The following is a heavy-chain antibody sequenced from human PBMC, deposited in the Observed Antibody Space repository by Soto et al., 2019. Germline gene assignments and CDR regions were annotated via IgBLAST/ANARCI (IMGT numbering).Heavy chain of an antibody. V-gene: IGHV3-74*01. CDR1: GFTFSNYW. Sequence: PGGSLRLSCAASGFTFSNYWMHWVRQAPGKGLMWVSRINTDGSRTTYADSVQGRFAISRDNAKNTLYLQMNSLRAEDTAVYFCARGRFCTGSTCSGAWFDPWGQGTLVTVSS. J-gene: IGHJ5*02. CDR3: ARGRFCTGSTCSGAWFDP. D-gene: IGHD2-8*02. CDR2: INTDGSRT.